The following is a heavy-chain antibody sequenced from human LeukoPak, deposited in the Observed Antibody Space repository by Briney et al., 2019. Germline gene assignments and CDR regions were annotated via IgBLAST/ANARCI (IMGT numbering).Heavy chain of an antibody. CDR1: GFTFSSYG. CDR2: IWYDGSNK. J-gene: IGHJ4*02. CDR3: ARGFPITMVRGVAFDY. Sequence: GGSLRLSCAASGFTFSSYGMHWVRQAPGKGLEWVAVIWYDGSNKYYADSVKGRFTISRDNSKNTLYLQMNSLRAEDTTVYYCARGFPITMVRGVAFDYWGQGTLVTVSS. V-gene: IGHV3-33*01. D-gene: IGHD3-10*01.